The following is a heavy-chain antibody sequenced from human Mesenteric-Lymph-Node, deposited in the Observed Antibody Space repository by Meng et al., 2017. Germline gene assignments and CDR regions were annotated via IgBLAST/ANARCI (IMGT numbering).Heavy chain of an antibody. CDR3: AKGGTNWYGD. CDR2: IKQDGSEK. V-gene: IGHV3-7*03. Sequence: GESLKISCTASGLTFSSYWMNWVRQAPGKGLEWVAIIKQDGSEKLYVDSVKGRFTISRDNSKNTLYLQMNSLRVEDTAVYYCAKGGTNWYGDWGQGTLVTVSS. CDR1: GLTFSSYW. J-gene: IGHJ4*02. D-gene: IGHD6-13*01.